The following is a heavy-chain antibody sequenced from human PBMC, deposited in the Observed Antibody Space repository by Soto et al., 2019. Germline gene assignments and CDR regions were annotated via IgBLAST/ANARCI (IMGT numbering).Heavy chain of an antibody. CDR2: ISESGDST. CDR1: GFIFGNYM. Sequence: EVQLLESGGGLVQPGESLRLSCAVSGFIFGNYMMTWVRQAPGKGLEWVSTISESGDSTYYADSVKGRFTISRDSSKNTXXLQMDSPGAEDTAVYYCAPHVYCSGGSCQYDAFDIRGQGTMVTVSS. V-gene: IGHV3-23*01. J-gene: IGHJ3*02. CDR3: APHVYCSGGSCQYDAFDI. D-gene: IGHD2-15*01.